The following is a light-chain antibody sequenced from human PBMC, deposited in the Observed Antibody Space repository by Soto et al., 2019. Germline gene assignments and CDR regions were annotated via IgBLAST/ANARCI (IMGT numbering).Light chain of an antibody. Sequence: IQMTQSPSSLSASIGDRVTITCRASHDIGDFLAWFQQKPGKAPKALIFAALTLETGVPSRFSGRRSGTDFTLSISGLQPEDLATYYCQQYFNYPLTFGGGTKVDIK. CDR1: HDIGDF. J-gene: IGKJ4*01. CDR2: AAL. CDR3: QQYFNYPLT. V-gene: IGKV1-16*01.